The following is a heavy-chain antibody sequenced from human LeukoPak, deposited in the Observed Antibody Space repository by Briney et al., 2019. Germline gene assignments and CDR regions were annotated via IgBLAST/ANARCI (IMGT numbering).Heavy chain of an antibody. CDR2: IYPGDSDT. J-gene: IGHJ3*02. Sequence: GESLKISCKGSGYSFPSYWIGWVRQMPGKGLEWMGIIYPGDSDTRYSPSFQGQVTISADKSISTAYLQWSSLKASDTAMYYCASPILYTSRSLDIWGQGTMVTVSS. D-gene: IGHD2-8*01. V-gene: IGHV5-51*01. CDR3: ASPILYTSRSLDI. CDR1: GYSFPSYW.